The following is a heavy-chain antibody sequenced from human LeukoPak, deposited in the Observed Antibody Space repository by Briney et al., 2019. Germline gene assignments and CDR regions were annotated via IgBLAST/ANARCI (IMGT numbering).Heavy chain of an antibody. V-gene: IGHV3-48*03. CDR1: GFTFSSYE. D-gene: IGHD5-18*01. Sequence: PGGSLRLSCAASGFTFSSYEMNWVRQAPGKGLEWVSYISSGGSNIYYADSVKGRFTISRDNAKNSLYLQMNSLRAEDTAVYYCARDQSDTAMAHFDYWGQGTLVTVSS. CDR3: ARDQSDTAMAHFDY. CDR2: ISSGGSNI. J-gene: IGHJ4*02.